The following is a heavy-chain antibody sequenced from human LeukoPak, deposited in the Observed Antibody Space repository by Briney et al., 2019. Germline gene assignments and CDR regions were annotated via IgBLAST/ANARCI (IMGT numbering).Heavy chain of an antibody. J-gene: IGHJ4*02. CDR3: AKGDWCDS. CDR2: IRGSDDIT. CDR1: GFTFRGYA. V-gene: IGHV3-23*01. Sequence: GGSLRLSCVASGFTFRGYAMTWVRQTPGKGLEWVSSIRGSDDITNYADSVRGRFTISRDDSRNTLYLQMDSLRVEDTALYYCAKGDWCDSWGQGTLVTVSS. D-gene: IGHD2-15*01.